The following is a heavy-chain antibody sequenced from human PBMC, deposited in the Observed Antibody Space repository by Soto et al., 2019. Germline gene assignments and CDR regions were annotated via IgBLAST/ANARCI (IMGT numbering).Heavy chain of an antibody. D-gene: IGHD3-10*01. CDR2: ISYDGSNK. CDR3: AKDHYYGSGSYPDHYYYYGMDV. J-gene: IGHJ6*02. CDR1: GLTFSSYG. Sequence: PGGSLRLSCAASGLTFSSYGMHWVRQAPGKGLEWVAVISYDGSNKYYADSVKGRFTISRDNSKNTLYLQMNGLRAEDTAVYYCAKDHYYGSGSYPDHYYYYGMDVWGQGTTVTVSS. V-gene: IGHV3-30*18.